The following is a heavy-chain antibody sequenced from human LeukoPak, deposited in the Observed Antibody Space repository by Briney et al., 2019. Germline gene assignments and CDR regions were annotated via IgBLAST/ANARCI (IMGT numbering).Heavy chain of an antibody. CDR1: GYTFTNYD. D-gene: IGHD2-15*01. V-gene: IGHV1-8*01. J-gene: IGHJ4*02. Sequence: GASVKVSCKASGYTFTNYDINWVRRATGQGLEWMGWMNPNSGNTGYAQKLQGRVTMTRSTSISTAYMELSSLTSEDTAVYYCARVSLGYCSGGTCYFQDHWGQGTLVTVSS. CDR3: ARVSLGYCSGGTCYFQDH. CDR2: MNPNSGNT.